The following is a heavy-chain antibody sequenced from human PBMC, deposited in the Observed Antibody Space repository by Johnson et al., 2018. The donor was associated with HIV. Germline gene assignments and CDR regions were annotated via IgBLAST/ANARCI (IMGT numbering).Heavy chain of an antibody. J-gene: IGHJ3*01. V-gene: IGHV3-30-3*01. CDR3: ARDRGSSRDALDV. Sequence: VHLVESGGGVVQPGRSLRLSCAASGFTFSIYAMHWVRQAPGKGLEWVAVISYDGSNTYYADSVKGRFTISRDNSKNTLYLQMNSLRAEDTALYYCARDRGSSRDALDVWGQGTMVTVSS. D-gene: IGHD6-19*01. CDR1: GFTFSIYA. CDR2: ISYDGSNT.